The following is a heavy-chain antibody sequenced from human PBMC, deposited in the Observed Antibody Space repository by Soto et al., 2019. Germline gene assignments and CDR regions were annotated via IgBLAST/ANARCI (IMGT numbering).Heavy chain of an antibody. CDR2: INVYNGNT. J-gene: IGHJ5*02. Sequence: QVQLVQSGGEVKKPGASVKVSCKASGYTFTNYVIRWVRQAPGQGREWMGWINVYNGNTKYAQKVKGRVTITTDTSTSTAYMELRSLRSDDTAVYYCARGVGSGSYYNQYNWFDPWGQGTLVTVSS. V-gene: IGHV1-18*01. D-gene: IGHD3-10*01. CDR3: ARGVGSGSYYNQYNWFDP. CDR1: GYTFTNYV.